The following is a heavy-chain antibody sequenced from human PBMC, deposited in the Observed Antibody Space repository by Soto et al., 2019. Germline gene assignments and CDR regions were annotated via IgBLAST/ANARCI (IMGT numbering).Heavy chain of an antibody. J-gene: IGHJ4*02. CDR2: IKSKSDGGTT. V-gene: IGHV3-15*07. D-gene: IGHD2-21*01. CDR3: TARRDWTDVDPLEY. CDR1: GFTFSNAW. Sequence: PGGSLRLSCAASGFTFSNAWMNWVRQAPGKGLEWVGRIKSKSDGGTTDYTAPVKGRFTISRDDSKNTLYLQMNSLKIDDTAVYYCTARRDWTDVDPLEYWGLGTLVTVSS.